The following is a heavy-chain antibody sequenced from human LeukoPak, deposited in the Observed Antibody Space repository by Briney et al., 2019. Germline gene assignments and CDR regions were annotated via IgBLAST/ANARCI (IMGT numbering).Heavy chain of an antibody. Sequence: GGSLRLSCSASGFTLSSYRMDWVRQAPGKGLEWVSSISSTSSYIYYADPVKGRFTISRDNAKNSLYLQMNSLRAEDTAVYYCALEYTYYMDVWGKGTTVTVSS. CDR1: GFTLSSYR. J-gene: IGHJ6*03. CDR3: ALEYTYYMDV. D-gene: IGHD3-3*01. CDR2: ISSTSSYI. V-gene: IGHV3-21*01.